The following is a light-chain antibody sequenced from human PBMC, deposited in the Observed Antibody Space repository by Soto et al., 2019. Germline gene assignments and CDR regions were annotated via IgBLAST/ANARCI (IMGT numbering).Light chain of an antibody. V-gene: IGKV3-15*01. J-gene: IGKJ1*01. CDR2: GAS. Sequence: DILITQSPATLSVYPGERATLSYRASQSISSNLAWYQQKPGQTPRLLIYGASTRATGIPARFSGSGSGTEFTLTISSLQSEDFAVYYCQQHNNWPWTFGQGTKVDIK. CDR1: QSISSN. CDR3: QQHNNWPWT.